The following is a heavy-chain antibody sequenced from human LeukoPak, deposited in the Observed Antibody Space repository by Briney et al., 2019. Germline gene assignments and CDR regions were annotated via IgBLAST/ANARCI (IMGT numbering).Heavy chain of an antibody. J-gene: IGHJ4*02. D-gene: IGHD3-22*01. CDR2: MRDSGGRT. Sequence: GWSLRLSCAVHGITLSNYGMSWVRQAPGKGLELGAGMRDSGGRTNDADSVKGRVTISRDNPRNTRYLQLNSLRAEDTAVYYCAKRGVVIRVILVGFHKEAYYFDSWGQGALVTVSS. CDR3: AKRGVVIRVILVGFHKEAYYFDS. V-gene: IGHV3-23*01. CDR1: GITLSNYG.